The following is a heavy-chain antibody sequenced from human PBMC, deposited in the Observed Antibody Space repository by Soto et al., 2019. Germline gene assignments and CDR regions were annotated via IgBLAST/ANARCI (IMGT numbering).Heavy chain of an antibody. CDR1: GYSISSGYY. Sequence: SETLSLTCAVSGYSISSGYYWGWIRQPPGKGLEWIGSIYHSGSTYYNPSLKSRVTISVDTSKNQFSLKLSSVTAADTAVYYCARDLFSSGWAPYYFDYWGQGTLVTVSS. CDR3: ARDLFSSGWAPYYFDY. V-gene: IGHV4-38-2*02. J-gene: IGHJ4*02. CDR2: IYHSGST. D-gene: IGHD6-19*01.